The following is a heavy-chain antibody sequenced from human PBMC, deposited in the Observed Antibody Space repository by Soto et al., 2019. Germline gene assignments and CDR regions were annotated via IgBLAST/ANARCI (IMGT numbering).Heavy chain of an antibody. Sequence: EVQILESAGGLVQPGGSLRLSCAASGFTFSSAAMNWVRQAPGKGLEWVSIISGSDARTYYADSVKGRFAISRDNSKNTLYLDMNSLRAEDTAVYYCAKSLNINWKNWFDPWGQGTLVTVSS. CDR3: AKSLNINWKNWFDP. CDR2: ISGSDART. D-gene: IGHD1-1*01. J-gene: IGHJ5*02. CDR1: GFTFSSAA. V-gene: IGHV3-23*01.